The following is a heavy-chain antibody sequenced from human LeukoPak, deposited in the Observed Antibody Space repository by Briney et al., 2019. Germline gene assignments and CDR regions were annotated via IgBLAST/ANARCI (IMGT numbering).Heavy chain of an antibody. D-gene: IGHD3-3*01. CDR3: ARGTTYYDFWSGYPNTEPPPDY. J-gene: IGHJ4*02. V-gene: IGHV1-69*13. CDR1: GGTFSSYA. CDR2: IIPIFGTA. Sequence: ASVKVSCKASGGTFSSYAISWVRQAPGQGLEWMGGIIPIFGTANYAQKFQGRVTITADESTSTAYMELSSLRSEDTAVYYCARGTTYYDFWSGYPNTEPPPDYWGQGTLVTVSS.